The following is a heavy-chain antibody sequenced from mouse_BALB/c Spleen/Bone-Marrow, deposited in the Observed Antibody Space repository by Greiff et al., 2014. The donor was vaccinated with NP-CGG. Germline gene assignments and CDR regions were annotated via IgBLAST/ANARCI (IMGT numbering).Heavy chain of an antibody. J-gene: IGHJ3*01. V-gene: IGHV1-15*01. CDR1: GYTFTDYE. CDR2: IDPETGGT. Sequence: VQVVESGAELVRPGASVTLSCKASGYTFTDYEMHWLKQTPVHGLEWIGAIDPETGGTAYNQKFKGRATLTTDKSSSTAYMELRSLTSEDSAVDYCTRLDSSGYGAYWGQGTLVTVSA. CDR3: TRLDSSGYGAY. D-gene: IGHD3-2*01.